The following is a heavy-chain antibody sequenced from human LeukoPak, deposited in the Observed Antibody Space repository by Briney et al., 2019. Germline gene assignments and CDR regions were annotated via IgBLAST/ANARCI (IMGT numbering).Heavy chain of an antibody. V-gene: IGHV3-30*18. J-gene: IGHJ3*02. CDR3: AKDAFDI. Sequence: GRSLRLSCAASGFTFSSYGMHWVRQAPGKGLEWVAVISYDGNNKYYADSVKGRFTISRENSKNTLYLQMNSLRAEDTAVYYCAKDAFDIWGEGTMVTVSS. CDR1: GFTFSSYG. CDR2: ISYDGNNK.